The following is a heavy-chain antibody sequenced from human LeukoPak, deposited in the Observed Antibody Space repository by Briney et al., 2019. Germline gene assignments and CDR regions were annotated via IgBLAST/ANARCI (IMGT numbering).Heavy chain of an antibody. J-gene: IGHJ4*02. CDR1: EGTFSSYA. CDR3: ARSPVDTAMVEVSDY. V-gene: IGHV1-69*04. D-gene: IGHD5-18*01. Sequence: SVKVSCKASEGTFSSYAISWVRQAPGQGLEWMGRIIPILGIANYAQKFQGRVTITADKSTSTAYMELSSLRSEDTAVYYCARSPVDTAMVEVSDYWGQGTLVTVSS. CDR2: IIPILGIA.